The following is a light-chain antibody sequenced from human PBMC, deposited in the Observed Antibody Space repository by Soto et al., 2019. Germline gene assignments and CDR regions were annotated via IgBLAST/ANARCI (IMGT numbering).Light chain of an antibody. CDR2: AAS. CDR1: QGISNY. V-gene: IGKV1-27*01. CDR3: QRYNSVPPVT. Sequence: DIQMTQSPSSLSASVGDRVTITCRASQGISNYLAWYQQQPGKPPKLLMYAASTLQSGVPSRFSGSGSGKDFTLTISSLQPEDVATYYCQRYNSVPPVTFGPGTKVNL. J-gene: IGKJ3*01.